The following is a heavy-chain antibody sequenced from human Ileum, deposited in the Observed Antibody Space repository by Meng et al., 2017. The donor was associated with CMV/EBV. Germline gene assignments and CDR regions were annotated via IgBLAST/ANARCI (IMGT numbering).Heavy chain of an antibody. Sequence: ASIGTSSYYWGGSRQPPGKGLEWIGTVYYTGATSYNPSLQSRVTMSIDTSKNQFSLKLTSVTAADTAVYYCANGMAYSSGYSRLGDYWGQGNLVTVSS. D-gene: IGHD6-19*01. J-gene: IGHJ4*02. CDR1: ASIGTSSYY. CDR3: ANGMAYSSGYSRLGDY. CDR2: VYYTGAT. V-gene: IGHV4-39*07.